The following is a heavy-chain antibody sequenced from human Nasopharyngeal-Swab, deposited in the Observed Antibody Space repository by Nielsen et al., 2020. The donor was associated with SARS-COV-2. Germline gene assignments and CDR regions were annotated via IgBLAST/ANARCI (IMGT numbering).Heavy chain of an antibody. CDR2: FYYSGIT. CDR1: GGSISSYY. J-gene: IGHJ4*02. CDR3: AREVVRGLVDS. Sequence: GSLRLSCTVSGGSISSYYWSWIRQSPGKGLEWIGYFYYSGITNYNPSLKSRVTILIDTSKNQFSLKLNSVTAADTAVYYCAREVVRGLVDSWGQGTLVTVSS. V-gene: IGHV4-59*12.